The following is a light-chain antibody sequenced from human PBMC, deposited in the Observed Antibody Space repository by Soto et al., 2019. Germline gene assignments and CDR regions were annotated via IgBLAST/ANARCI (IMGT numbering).Light chain of an antibody. Sequence: EIVLTQSPGTLSLSPGERATLSCMASQSVSSSYLAWYQQKPGQAPRLLIYGASSRATGIPDRFSGSGSGTDFTLTISRLEPEDVAVYYCQQYGSSPPITFGGGTKVEIK. CDR2: GAS. CDR1: QSVSSSY. CDR3: QQYGSSPPIT. J-gene: IGKJ4*01. V-gene: IGKV3-20*01.